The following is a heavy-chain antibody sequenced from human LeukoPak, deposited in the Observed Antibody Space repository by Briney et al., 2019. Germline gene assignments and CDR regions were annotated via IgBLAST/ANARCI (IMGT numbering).Heavy chain of an antibody. CDR3: AQDETNYDFWSGYYYYYMDV. D-gene: IGHD3-3*01. V-gene: IGHV3-23*01. J-gene: IGHJ6*03. CDR1: GFAFSIYA. CDR2: ISGSGGST. Sequence: GGSLRLSCAASGFAFSIYAMSWVRQAPGKGQEWGSAISGSGGSTYYADSVKGRFTTSRDNPRNTLYLQMNRLRAEDTAVYYCAQDETNYDFWSGYYYYYMDVWGKGTTVT.